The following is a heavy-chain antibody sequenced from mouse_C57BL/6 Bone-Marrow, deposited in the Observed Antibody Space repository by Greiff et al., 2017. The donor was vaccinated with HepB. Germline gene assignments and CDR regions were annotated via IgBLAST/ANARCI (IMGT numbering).Heavy chain of an antibody. J-gene: IGHJ3*01. V-gene: IGHV5-17*01. Sequence: DVMLVESGGGLVKPGGSLKLSCAASGFTFSDYGMHWVRQAPEKGLEWVAYISSGSSTIYYADTVKGRFTISRDNAKNTLFLQMTSLRSEDTAMYYCARSYYYGSSSTSSFAYWGQGTLVTVSA. CDR3: ARSYYYGSSSTSSFAY. CDR1: GFTFSDYG. D-gene: IGHD1-1*01. CDR2: ISSGSSTI.